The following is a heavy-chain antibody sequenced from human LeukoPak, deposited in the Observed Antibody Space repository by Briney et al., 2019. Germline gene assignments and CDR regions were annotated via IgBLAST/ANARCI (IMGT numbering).Heavy chain of an antibody. V-gene: IGHV4-4*07. Sequence: SETLSLTCTVSGGSISSYYWSWIRQHAGKGLEWIGRIYTSGSTNYNPSLKSRVTMSVDTSKNQFSLKLSSLTAADTAVYYCARDFSEGWLVRHYYYYYYMDVWGKGTTVTVSS. CDR1: GGSISSYY. D-gene: IGHD6-19*01. CDR3: ARDFSEGWLVRHYYYYYYMDV. CDR2: IYTSGST. J-gene: IGHJ6*03.